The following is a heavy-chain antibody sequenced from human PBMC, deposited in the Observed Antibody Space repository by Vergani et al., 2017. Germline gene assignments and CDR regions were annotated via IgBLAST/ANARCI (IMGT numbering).Heavy chain of an antibody. V-gene: IGHV4-4*09. CDR1: GIPVTDYN. CDR3: ARMGGYDEGDAFRFGYFDS. D-gene: IGHD3-10*01. CDR2: LSTTGGA. J-gene: IGHJ4*02. Sequence: QAQLQESGPGLVKPSETRSLTCHVFGIPVTDYNCNWIRQAPGKGLEWIGSLSTTGGATHASHNPSLKSRVSISVDTSKNQFSLKLNSVTAADTAMYYCARMGGYDEGDAFRFGYFDSWGPGILVTVSS.